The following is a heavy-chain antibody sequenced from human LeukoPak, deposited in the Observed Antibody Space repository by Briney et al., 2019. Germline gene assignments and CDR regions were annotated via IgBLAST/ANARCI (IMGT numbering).Heavy chain of an antibody. CDR2: ISGSGGST. Sequence: GGSLRLSCAASGFTFSTYAMSWVRQAPGKGLEWVSTISGSGGSTYYADSVKGRFTSSRDNSKNTLYLQMNSLRAEDTAVYYCAKVPYGDPIDYWGQRTLVTVSS. D-gene: IGHD4-17*01. J-gene: IGHJ4*02. CDR1: GFTFSTYA. V-gene: IGHV3-23*01. CDR3: AKVPYGDPIDY.